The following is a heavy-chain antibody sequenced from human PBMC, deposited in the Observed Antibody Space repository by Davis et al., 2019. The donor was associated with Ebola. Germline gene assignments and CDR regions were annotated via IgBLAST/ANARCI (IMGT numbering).Heavy chain of an antibody. CDR1: GYTFTGYY. V-gene: IGHV1-2*02. CDR2: INPNSGGT. Sequence: ASVKVSCKASGYTFTGYYMHWVRQAPGQGLEWMGWINPNSGGTNYAQKFQGRVTMTTDTSISTAYMELSRLRSDDTAVYYCARAAVAGTGWFDPWGQGTLVTVSS. D-gene: IGHD6-19*01. J-gene: IGHJ5*02. CDR3: ARAAVAGTGWFDP.